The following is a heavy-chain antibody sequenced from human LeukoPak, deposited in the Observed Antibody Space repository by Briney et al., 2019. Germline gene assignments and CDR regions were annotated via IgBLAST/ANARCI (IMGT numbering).Heavy chain of an antibody. J-gene: IGHJ4*02. D-gene: IGHD3-22*01. Sequence: QPGGSLRLSCAASGFTFSSYWMSWVRQAPGKGLEWVANIKQDGSEKYYVDSVKGRFTISRDNAKNSLYLQMSSLRAEDTAVYYCARDSSDYYDSSGYQDYWGQGTLVTVSS. CDR1: GFTFSSYW. CDR2: IKQDGSEK. V-gene: IGHV3-7*01. CDR3: ARDSSDYYDSSGYQDY.